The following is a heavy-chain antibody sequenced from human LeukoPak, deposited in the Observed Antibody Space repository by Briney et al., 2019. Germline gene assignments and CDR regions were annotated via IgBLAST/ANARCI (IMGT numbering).Heavy chain of an antibody. Sequence: ASVKVSCKASGYTFTSYAMNWVRQAPGQGLEWMGWINPNSGATNYAQNFQGRVTMTRDTSINTAYMELSRLRSDDTAVYYCARLVDIVATSDYWGQGTLVTVSS. V-gene: IGHV1-2*02. D-gene: IGHD5-12*01. CDR1: GYTFTSYA. CDR3: ARLVDIVATSDY. J-gene: IGHJ4*02. CDR2: INPNSGAT.